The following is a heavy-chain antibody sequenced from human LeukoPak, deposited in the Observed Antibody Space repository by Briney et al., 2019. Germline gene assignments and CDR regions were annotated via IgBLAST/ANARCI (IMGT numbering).Heavy chain of an antibody. CDR2: ISSSSSTI. CDR1: GFTFSSYS. J-gene: IGHJ3*02. CDR3: ASYSSGYYHDAFDI. Sequence: GGSLRLSCAASGFTFSSYSMNWVRQAPGKGLEWVSYISSSSSTIYYADSVKGRFTISRDNAKNSLYLQMNSLRAEDTAVYYCASYSSGYYHDAFDIWDQGTMVTVSS. D-gene: IGHD3-22*01. V-gene: IGHV3-48*01.